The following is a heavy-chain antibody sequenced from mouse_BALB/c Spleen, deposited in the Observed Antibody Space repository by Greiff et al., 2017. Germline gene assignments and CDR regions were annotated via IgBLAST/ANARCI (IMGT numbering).Heavy chain of an antibody. D-gene: IGHD3-3*01. CDR1: GFTFSSYT. V-gene: IGHV5-6-4*01. Sequence: EVHLVESGGGLVKPGGSLKLSCAASGFTFSSYTMSWVRQTPEKRLEWVATISSGGSYTYYPDSVKGRFTISRDNAKNTLYLQMSSLKSEDTAMYYCTKPGRDDAMDYWGQGTSVTVSS. J-gene: IGHJ4*01. CDR2: ISSGGSYT. CDR3: TKPGRDDAMDY.